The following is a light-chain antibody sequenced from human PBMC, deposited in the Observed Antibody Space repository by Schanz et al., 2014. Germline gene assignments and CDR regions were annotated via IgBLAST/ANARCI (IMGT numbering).Light chain of an antibody. J-gene: IGLJ3*02. V-gene: IGLV2-14*02. CDR2: EAD. Sequence: QSALTQPASVSGSPGQSITISCTGTSSDVGGYNLVSWYQQHPGNAPKLIIYEADKRPSGVSYRFSGSKPGNTASLTISGLQAEDEADYYCSSYVGNIDFGVFGGGTKLTVL. CDR3: SSYVGNIDFGV. CDR1: SSDVGGYNL.